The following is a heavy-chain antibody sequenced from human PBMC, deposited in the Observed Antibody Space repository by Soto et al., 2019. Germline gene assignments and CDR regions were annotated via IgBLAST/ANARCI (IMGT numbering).Heavy chain of an antibody. CDR1: GGSFSGYY. V-gene: IGHV4-34*01. Sequence: SETLSLTCAVYGGSFSGYYWSWIRQPPGKGLEWIGEINHSGSTNYNPSLKSRVTISVDTSKNQFSLKLSSVTAADTAVYYCARGRNIVVVPAAMSPGGPMDVWGKGTTVTVSS. J-gene: IGHJ6*04. CDR2: INHSGST. CDR3: ARGRNIVVVPAAMSPGGPMDV. D-gene: IGHD2-2*01.